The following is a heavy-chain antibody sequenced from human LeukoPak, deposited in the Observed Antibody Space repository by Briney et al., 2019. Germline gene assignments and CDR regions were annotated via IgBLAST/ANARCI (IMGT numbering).Heavy chain of an antibody. CDR2: ISSNGGST. CDR1: GFTFSSYA. V-gene: IGHV3-64*01. CDR3: ARDSGSYADY. D-gene: IGHD1-26*01. Sequence: GGSLRLSCAASGFTFSSYAMHWVRQAPGKGLEYVSAISSNGGSTYYASSVKGRFTISRDNPKNTLYLQMGSLRTEDMAVYYCARDSGSYADYWGQGTLVTVSS. J-gene: IGHJ4*02.